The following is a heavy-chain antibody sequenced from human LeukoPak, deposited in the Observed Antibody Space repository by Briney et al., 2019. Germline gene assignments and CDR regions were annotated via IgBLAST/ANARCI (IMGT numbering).Heavy chain of an antibody. D-gene: IGHD3-3*01. CDR1: GYTFTGYY. CDR3: ARDPYDFWSGYPLGYYMDV. J-gene: IGHJ6*03. V-gene: IGHV1-2*02. Sequence: ASVKVSCKASGYTFTGYYMHWVRQAPGQGLEWMGWINPNSGGTNYAQKFQGRVTMTRDTSISTAYMELSRLRSDDTAVYYCARDPYDFWSGYPLGYYMDVWGKGTTVTVSS. CDR2: INPNSGGT.